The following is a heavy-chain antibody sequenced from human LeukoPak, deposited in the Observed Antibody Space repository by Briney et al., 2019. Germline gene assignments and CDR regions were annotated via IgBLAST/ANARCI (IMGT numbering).Heavy chain of an antibody. D-gene: IGHD6-13*01. CDR2: ISTTDVAT. V-gene: IGHV3-23*01. Sequence: GGSLRLSCAASRFTFSSYAISWVRQAPGKGLEWVSTISTTDVATYYADSVKGRFTISRDNSKNTVDLQMNSLRAEDTAVYYCARDTRYSSNWILDYWGQGTLVTVSS. J-gene: IGHJ4*02. CDR3: ARDTRYSSNWILDY. CDR1: RFTFSSYA.